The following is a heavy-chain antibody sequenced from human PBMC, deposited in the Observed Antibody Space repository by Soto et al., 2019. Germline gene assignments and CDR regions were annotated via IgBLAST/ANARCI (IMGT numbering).Heavy chain of an antibody. J-gene: IGHJ6*02. Sequence: SETLSLTCAVYGGSFSGYYWSCIRQPPGKGLEWIGEINHSGSTNYNPSLKSRVTISLDTSKNQFSLKLSSVTAADTAVYYCARGRAPNYYGSRSYPFYYYHYGMDVWGQGNTVT. D-gene: IGHD3-10*01. V-gene: IGHV4-34*01. CDR2: INHSGST. CDR3: ARGRAPNYYGSRSYPFYYYHYGMDV. CDR1: GGSFSGYY.